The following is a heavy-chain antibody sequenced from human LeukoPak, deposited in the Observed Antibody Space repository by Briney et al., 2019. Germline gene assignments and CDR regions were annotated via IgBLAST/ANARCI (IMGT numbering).Heavy chain of an antibody. J-gene: IGHJ6*03. V-gene: IGHV4-59*12. CDR3: ARARYGSGSYHYMDV. CDR2: IYYSGST. D-gene: IGHD3-10*01. CDR1: GGSISSYY. Sequence: SETLSLTCTVSGGSISSYYWSWIRQPPGKGLEWIGYIYYSGSTNYNPSLKSGVTISVDTSKNQFSLKLSSVTAADTAVYYCARARYGSGSYHYMDVWGKGTTVTISS.